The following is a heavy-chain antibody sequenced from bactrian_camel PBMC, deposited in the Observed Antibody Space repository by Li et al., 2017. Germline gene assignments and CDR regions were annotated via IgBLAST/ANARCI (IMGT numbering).Heavy chain of an antibody. CDR2: IFTSEGSL. V-gene: IGHV3S1*01. J-gene: IGHJ7*01. Sequence: HVQLVESGGGSVQPGGSLRLSCAASAYTYSRHCMGWFRQVPGKGREKVAAIFTSEGSLDYADDVKGRFTISRDDSKHTVYLQMNSLKPEDTAMYYCASGPWGYCTRTKWEGGMNNWGKEPRSPSP. D-gene: IGHD1*01. CDR1: AYTYSRHC.